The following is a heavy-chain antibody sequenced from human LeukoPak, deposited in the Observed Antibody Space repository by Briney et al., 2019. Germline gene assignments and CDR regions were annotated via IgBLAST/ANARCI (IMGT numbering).Heavy chain of an antibody. V-gene: IGHV3-33*01. Sequence: GGSLRLSCAASGFTFSSYGMHWVRQAPGKGLEWVAVIWYDGSNKYYADSVKGRFTISRDNSKNTLYLQMNSLRAEDTAVYYCAMVRSGSGTPFDCWGQGTLVTVSS. CDR1: GFTFSSYG. CDR3: AMVRSGSGTPFDC. J-gene: IGHJ4*02. CDR2: IWYDGSNK. D-gene: IGHD3-10*01.